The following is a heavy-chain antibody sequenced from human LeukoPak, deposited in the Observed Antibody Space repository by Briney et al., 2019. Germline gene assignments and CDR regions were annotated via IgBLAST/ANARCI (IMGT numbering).Heavy chain of an antibody. Sequence: PSETLSHTCTVSGGSISSGDYYWSWIRQPPGKGLEWIGYIYYSGSTYYNPSLKSRVTISVDTSKNQFSLKLSSVTAADTAVYYCARGGVRGYDRYFDYWGQGTLITVSS. CDR2: IYYSGST. CDR1: GGSISSGDYY. CDR3: ARGGVRGYDRYFDY. D-gene: IGHD5-12*01. J-gene: IGHJ4*02. V-gene: IGHV4-30-4*01.